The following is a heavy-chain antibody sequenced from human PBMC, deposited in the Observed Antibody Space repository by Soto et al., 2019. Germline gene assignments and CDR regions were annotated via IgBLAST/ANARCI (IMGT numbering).Heavy chain of an antibody. CDR1: GFTFSSYS. D-gene: IGHD2-2*01. Sequence: EVQLVESGGGLVKPGGSLRLSCAASGFTFSSYSMNWVRQAPGKGLEWVSSISSSSSYIYYADSVKGRFTISRDNAKNSLYLQMNSLRAEDTAVYYCARDWVVVVPAYYYYYGMDVWGQGTTVTVSS. J-gene: IGHJ6*02. CDR3: ARDWVVVVPAYYYYYGMDV. V-gene: IGHV3-21*01. CDR2: ISSSSSYI.